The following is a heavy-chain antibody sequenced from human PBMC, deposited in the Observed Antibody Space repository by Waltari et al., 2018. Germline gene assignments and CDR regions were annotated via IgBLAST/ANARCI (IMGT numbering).Heavy chain of an antibody. Sequence: QVQLQQWGAGLLKPSETLSLTCAVYGGSFSGYYWSWIRQPPGKGLEWIGEINHRGSTNHNPSLKSRVTISVDTSKNQFSLKLSSVTAADTAVYYCARRLVVVVAAGSSRTGFDYWGQGTLVTVSS. CDR1: GGSFSGYY. D-gene: IGHD2-15*01. CDR3: ARRLVVVVAAGSSRTGFDY. CDR2: INHRGST. J-gene: IGHJ4*02. V-gene: IGHV4-34*01.